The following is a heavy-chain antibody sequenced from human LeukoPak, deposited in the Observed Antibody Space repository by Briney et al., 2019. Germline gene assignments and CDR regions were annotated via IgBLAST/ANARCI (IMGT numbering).Heavy chain of an antibody. CDR2: INPNSGGT. J-gene: IGHJ5*02. CDR3: ARDVSDYDFWSGYDRPDWFDP. Sequence: ASVKVSCXASGYTFTGYYMHWVRQAPGQGLEWMGWINPNSGGTNYAQKFQGRVTMTRDTSISTAYMELSRLRSDDTAVYYCARDVSDYDFWSGYDRPDWFDPWGQGTLVTVSS. CDR1: GYTFTGYY. V-gene: IGHV1-2*02. D-gene: IGHD3-3*01.